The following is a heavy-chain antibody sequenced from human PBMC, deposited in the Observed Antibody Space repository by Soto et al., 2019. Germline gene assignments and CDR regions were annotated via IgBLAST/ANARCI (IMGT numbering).Heavy chain of an antibody. CDR3: ARKRGGTYYYYYMDV. J-gene: IGHJ6*03. Sequence: GAPVKVSCKASGYTFTSYGINWGRQATGQGLEWMGWMNPNSGNTGYAQKFQGRVTMTRNTSISTAYMELSSLRSEDTAVYYCARKRGGTYYYYYMDVWGKGTTVTVSS. D-gene: IGHD3-16*01. CDR1: GYTFTSYG. V-gene: IGHV1-8*01. CDR2: MNPNSGNT.